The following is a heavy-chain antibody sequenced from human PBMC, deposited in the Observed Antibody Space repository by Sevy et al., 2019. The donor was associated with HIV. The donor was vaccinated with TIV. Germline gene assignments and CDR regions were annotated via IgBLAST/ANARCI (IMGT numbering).Heavy chain of an antibody. CDR1: GYSISSGYY. Sequence: SETLSLTCAVSGYSISSGYYWGWIRQPPGKGLECVGGIYHGGSTYNNPSLKSRVTISVDTSKNPFSLKLSSVTAADTAVYYCARRSGDGSRYYWGQGTLVTVSS. J-gene: IGHJ4*02. CDR2: IYHGGST. D-gene: IGHD1-26*01. CDR3: ARRSGDGSRYY. V-gene: IGHV4-38-2*01.